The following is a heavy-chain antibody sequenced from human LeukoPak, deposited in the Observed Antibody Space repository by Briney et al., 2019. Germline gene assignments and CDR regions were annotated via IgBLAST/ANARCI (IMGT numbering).Heavy chain of an antibody. J-gene: IGHJ4*02. CDR2: IYTGGST. CDR1: GSIVTTNY. CDR3: ATFTPGIAAE. D-gene: IGHD6-25*01. Sequence: GGSLRLSCAASGSIVTTNYMSWVRQAPGKGLEWVSVIYTGGSTYYADSVKGRFTISRDKSKNTLHLQMNSLRAEDTAVYYCATFTPGIAAEWGQGTLVTVSS. V-gene: IGHV3-53*01.